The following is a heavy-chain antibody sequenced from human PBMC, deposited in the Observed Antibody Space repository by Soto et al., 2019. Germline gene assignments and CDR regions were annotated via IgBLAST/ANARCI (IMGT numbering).Heavy chain of an antibody. Sequence: GASVKVSCKASGYTFTIYGIIWVRQAPGQGLEWMGWISAYNGSTNYAQKLQGRVTMTTDTSTSTAYMELRSLRSDDTAVYYCARDGYCSGGSCYDVGLFDPWGQGTLVTVSS. J-gene: IGHJ5*02. CDR3: ARDGYCSGGSCYDVGLFDP. V-gene: IGHV1-18*01. D-gene: IGHD2-15*01. CDR2: ISAYNGST. CDR1: GYTFTIYG.